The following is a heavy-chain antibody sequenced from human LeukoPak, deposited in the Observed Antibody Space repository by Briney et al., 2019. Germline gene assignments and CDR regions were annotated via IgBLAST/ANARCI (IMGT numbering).Heavy chain of an antibody. CDR2: IRYDGSNK. CDR1: GFTISGSG. Sequence: PGGSLRLSCAARGFTISGSGMHLVRQAPGKGLEWVAFIRYDGSNKYYADSVKGRFTISRDTSKNTLYLQMNSLRAEDTAVYYCASNRNSLFVRGVIRDWGQGTLVTVSS. CDR3: ASNRNSLFVRGVIRD. V-gene: IGHV3-30*02. J-gene: IGHJ4*02. D-gene: IGHD3-10*01.